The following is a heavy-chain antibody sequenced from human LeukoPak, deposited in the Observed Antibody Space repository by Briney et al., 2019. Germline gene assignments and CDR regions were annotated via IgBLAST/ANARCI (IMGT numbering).Heavy chain of an antibody. V-gene: IGHV1-2*02. Sequence: ASVKVSCKASGYTFTGYYMHWVRQAPGQGLEWMGWINPNSGGTNYAQKCQGRVTMTRDTSISTAYMELSRLRSDDTAVYYCSREVGYCSGGSCYPDVSFYYFAYWGQGTLVTVSS. D-gene: IGHD2-15*01. CDR1: GYTFTGYY. CDR2: INPNSGGT. J-gene: IGHJ4*02. CDR3: SREVGYCSGGSCYPDVSFYYFAY.